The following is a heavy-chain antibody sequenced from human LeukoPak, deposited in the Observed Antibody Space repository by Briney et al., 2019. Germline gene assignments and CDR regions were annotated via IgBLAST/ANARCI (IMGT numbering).Heavy chain of an antibody. Sequence: PGGSLRLSCAASGFTVSSNYMSWVRQAPGKGLDWVSVIYSGGSTYYADSVKGRFTISRDNSKNTLYLQMNSLRAEDTAVYYCARIGRDSSGYPGPYFDYWGQGTLVTVSS. CDR2: IYSGGST. CDR3: ARIGRDSSGYPGPYFDY. D-gene: IGHD3-22*01. CDR1: GFTVSSNY. V-gene: IGHV3-66*01. J-gene: IGHJ4*02.